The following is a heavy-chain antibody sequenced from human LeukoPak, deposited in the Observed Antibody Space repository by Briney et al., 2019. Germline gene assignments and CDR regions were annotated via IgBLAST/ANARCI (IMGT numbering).Heavy chain of an antibody. Sequence: SETLSLTRTVSGGSISNYFWSWIRQPAGKGLEWIGRIFTGGGSTYNPSLNSRVTMSVDTSKNQFSMRLTSVTAADTAVYYCARVGYNNGWDYFDYWGQGALVTVSS. D-gene: IGHD6-19*01. CDR3: ARVGYNNGWDYFDY. CDR2: IFTGGGS. J-gene: IGHJ4*02. V-gene: IGHV4-4*07. CDR1: GGSISNYF.